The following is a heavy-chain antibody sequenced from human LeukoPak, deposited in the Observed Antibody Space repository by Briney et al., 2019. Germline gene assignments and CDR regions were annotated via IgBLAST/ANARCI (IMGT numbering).Heavy chain of an antibody. Sequence: SETLSLTCTVSGGSISSYYWSWIRQPPGKGLEWIGYIYYSGSTNYNPSLKSRVTISVDTSKNQFSLKLSSVTAADTAVYYCARGDYYGSGTDPKYFDYWGQGTLVTVSP. CDR3: ARGDYYGSGTDPKYFDY. CDR1: GGSISSYY. J-gene: IGHJ4*02. D-gene: IGHD3-10*01. CDR2: IYYSGST. V-gene: IGHV4-59*08.